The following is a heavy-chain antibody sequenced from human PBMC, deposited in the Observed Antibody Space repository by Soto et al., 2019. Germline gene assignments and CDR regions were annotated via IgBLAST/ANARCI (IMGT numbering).Heavy chain of an antibody. J-gene: IGHJ6*03. D-gene: IGHD3-9*01. Sequence: QVQLQQWGAGLLKPSETLSLSCAVYGGSFSDYYWSWIRQPPGKGLEWIEEIDHSGNINHSPSLKSRVTLSIDTSKNQFSLKLTSVTAADTAVYFCARVSSYYNILTAYLNYRYYYMDVWGEGTTVTVSS. CDR3: ARVSSYYNILTAYLNYRYYYMDV. CDR1: GGSFSDYY. V-gene: IGHV4-34*02. CDR2: IDHSGNI.